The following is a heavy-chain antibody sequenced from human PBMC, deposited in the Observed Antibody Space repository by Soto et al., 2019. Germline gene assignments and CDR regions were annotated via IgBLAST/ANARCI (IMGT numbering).Heavy chain of an antibody. D-gene: IGHD3-3*01. J-gene: IGHJ3*02. CDR1: GGTFSSYA. CDR2: IIPIFGTA. V-gene: IGHV1-69*13. Sequence: GASVKVSCKASGGTFSSYAISWVRQAPGQGLEWMGGIIPIFGTANYAQKFQGRVTITADESTSTAYMELSSLRSEDTAVYYCATAMATIFVRAFDIWGQGTMVTVSS. CDR3: ATAMATIFVRAFDI.